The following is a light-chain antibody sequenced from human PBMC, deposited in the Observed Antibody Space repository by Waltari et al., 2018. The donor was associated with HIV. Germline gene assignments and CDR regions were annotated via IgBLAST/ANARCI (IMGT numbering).Light chain of an antibody. CDR2: RNH. CDR3: AAWDASLHVV. Sequence: QSVLTQPPSASGTLGQGVTIPSFGTPSNIGTNTVTWYQHLPGAAPKLIILRNHQRPSGVPDRFSGSQSGTSAFLTITGLLSGDEATYYCAAWDASLHVVFGGGTQLTVL. J-gene: IGLJ2*01. CDR1: PSNIGTNT. V-gene: IGLV1-44*01.